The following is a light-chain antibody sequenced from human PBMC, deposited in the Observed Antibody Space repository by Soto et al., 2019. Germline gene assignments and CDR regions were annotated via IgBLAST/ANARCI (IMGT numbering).Light chain of an antibody. CDR2: EGS. V-gene: IGLV2-23*01. CDR3: CSYASTNTLI. CDR1: SSDVGNYNL. J-gene: IGLJ2*01. Sequence: QSVLTQPASVSGSPGQSITISCTGTSSDVGNYNLVSWYQHHPGKAPKLMIYEGSARPSGVSDRFSGSKSGNTASLTISGLQAEDEADYYCCSYASTNTLIFGGGTKLTVL.